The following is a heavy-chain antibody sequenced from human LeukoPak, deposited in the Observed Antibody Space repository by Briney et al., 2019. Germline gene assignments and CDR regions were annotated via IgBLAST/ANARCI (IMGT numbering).Heavy chain of an antibody. CDR2: FSSGGST. CDR1: GFTFSSYA. CDR3: ARDREDCSGTSCYTGWFDP. D-gene: IGHD2-2*02. V-gene: IGHV3-64*01. Sequence: GGSLRLSCAASGFTFSSYAMPWVRQAPGKGLEYVSTFSSGGSTYYANSVRGRFTISRDNSKNTLYLQMGCLRAEDMAVYYCARDREDCSGTSCYTGWFDPWGQGTLVTVSS. J-gene: IGHJ5*02.